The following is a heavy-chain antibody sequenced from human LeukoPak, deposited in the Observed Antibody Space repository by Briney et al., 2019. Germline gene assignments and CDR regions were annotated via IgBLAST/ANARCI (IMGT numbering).Heavy chain of an antibody. V-gene: IGHV4-34*01. CDR2: INQSGST. Sequence: SETLSLTCAVYGGSFSGYYWSWIRQPPGKGLEWIGEINQSGSTNYNPARKSRVTMSGDTAKNEFSLKLRSVTAADTAVYYCARSSLESSGRSRGPYDHWGQATMVTVSS. D-gene: IGHD3-3*01. J-gene: IGHJ4*02. CDR1: GGSFSGYY. CDR3: ARSSLESSGRSRGPYDH.